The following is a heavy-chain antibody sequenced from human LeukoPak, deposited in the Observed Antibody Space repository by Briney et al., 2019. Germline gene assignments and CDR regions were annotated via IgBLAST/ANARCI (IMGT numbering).Heavy chain of an antibody. CDR2: IGNTGRTI. Sequence: PGGSLRLSCAASGFRFSSYEMNWVRQAPGRGLEWVSYIGNTGRTIYYVDSVKGRFTVSRDNAKNSLYLQMNSLSAEDTAIYYCVRGDRYFYDYWGQGTLVTVSS. J-gene: IGHJ4*02. D-gene: IGHD1-14*01. CDR3: VRGDRYFYDY. V-gene: IGHV3-48*03. CDR1: GFRFSSYE.